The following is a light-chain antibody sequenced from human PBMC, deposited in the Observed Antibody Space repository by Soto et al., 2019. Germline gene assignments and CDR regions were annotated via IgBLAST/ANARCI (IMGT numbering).Light chain of an antibody. CDR3: CSYASTGPYV. Sequence: QSVLTQPASVSGSPGQSITISCTGPSSDVGVYNYVSWYQQHPGKAPKLMIYAVSNRPSGVSNRFSASKSGNTASLFISGLQAEDEADYYCCSYASTGPYVFGTGTTVTVL. V-gene: IGLV2-14*01. CDR1: SSDVGVYNY. J-gene: IGLJ1*01. CDR2: AVS.